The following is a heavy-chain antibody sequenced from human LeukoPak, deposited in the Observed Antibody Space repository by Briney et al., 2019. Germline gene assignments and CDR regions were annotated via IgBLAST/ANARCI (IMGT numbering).Heavy chain of an antibody. J-gene: IGHJ4*02. CDR2: ISGSNSYI. Sequence: GGSLRLSCAASGFTFSSYNMNWVRQAPGKGLEWVSSISGSNSYIYYADSVKGRFTISRDNAKNSLYLQTNSLRAEDTAVYYCARAGRYCSSTSCYDYWGQGTLVTVS. CDR3: ARAGRYCSSTSCYDY. D-gene: IGHD2-2*01. V-gene: IGHV3-21*01. CDR1: GFTFSSYN.